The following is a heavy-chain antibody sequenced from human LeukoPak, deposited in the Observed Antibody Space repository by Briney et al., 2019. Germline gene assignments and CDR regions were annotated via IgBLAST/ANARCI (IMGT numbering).Heavy chain of an antibody. CDR1: GYSFTTYW. Sequence: GASLQISCQGSGYSFTTYWIGWVRQMPGKGLECMGIIYPGDSDTGYSPSFQGQVTISADKSINTAYLQWSSLKASDTAMYYCARLGTYWSNYYFEYWGQGTLVTVSS. V-gene: IGHV5-51*01. J-gene: IGHJ4*02. CDR3: ARLGTYWSNYYFEY. D-gene: IGHD3-10*01. CDR2: IYPGDSDT.